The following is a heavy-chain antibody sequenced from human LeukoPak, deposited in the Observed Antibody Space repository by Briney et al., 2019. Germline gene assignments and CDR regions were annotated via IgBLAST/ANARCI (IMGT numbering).Heavy chain of an antibody. J-gene: IGHJ5*02. CDR2: ISAYNGNT. CDR1: GYTFTSYG. CDR3: ARTSNYYGSGSYYGWFDP. Sequence: GASVKVSCKASGYTFTSYGISWVRQAPGQGLEWMGWISAYNGNTNYAQKLQGRVTMTTDTSTSTAYMELRSLRSDDTAVYYCARTSNYYGSGSYYGWFDPWGQGTLVTVSS. V-gene: IGHV1-18*01. D-gene: IGHD3-10*01.